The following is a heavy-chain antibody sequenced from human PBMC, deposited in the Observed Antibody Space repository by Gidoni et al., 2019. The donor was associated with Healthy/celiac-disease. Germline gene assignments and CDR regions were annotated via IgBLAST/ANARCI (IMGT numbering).Heavy chain of an antibody. V-gene: IGHV3-21*01. J-gene: IGHJ6*02. D-gene: IGHD6-19*01. CDR2: ISSSSSYI. CDR3: ARVGAVAQDYYYYYGMDV. Sequence: EVQLVASGGGLVKPGGSLRLSCAASGFTFSSYSMNWVRQAPGKVLAWVSSISSSSSYIYYADSVKGRFTISRDNAKNSLYRQMNSLRAEDTAVYYCARVGAVAQDYYYYYGMDVWGQGTTVTVSS. CDR1: GFTFSSYS.